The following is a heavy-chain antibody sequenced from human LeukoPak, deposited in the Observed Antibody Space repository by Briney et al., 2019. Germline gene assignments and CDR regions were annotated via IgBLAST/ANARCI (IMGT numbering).Heavy chain of an antibody. CDR1: GGSFSGYY. J-gene: IGHJ4*02. CDR2: INNSGST. D-gene: IGHD3-3*02. V-gene: IGHV4-34*01. CDR3: ARGRAFFD. Sequence: SETLSLTCAVYGGSFSGYYWNWIRQPPGKGLEWIGEINNSGSTNYNPSLKSRVTISRDTSKNQFSLKLSSVTAADTAVYCARGRAFFDWGQGTLVTVSS.